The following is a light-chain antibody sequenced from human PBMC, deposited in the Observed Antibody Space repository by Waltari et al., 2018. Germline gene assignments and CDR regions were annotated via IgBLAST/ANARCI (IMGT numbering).Light chain of an antibody. CDR3: QQYNYWRT. J-gene: IGKJ1*01. V-gene: IGKV3-15*01. CDR2: DAT. CDR1: QIVNSN. Sequence: EIVLMQSPATLSLSPGERATLSCRASQIVNSNLAWYQQKPGQAPRLLIFDATPRATGIPARFIGSGSGTEFTLTISSLQSKDFAVYFCQQYNYWRTYGQWTKVEIK.